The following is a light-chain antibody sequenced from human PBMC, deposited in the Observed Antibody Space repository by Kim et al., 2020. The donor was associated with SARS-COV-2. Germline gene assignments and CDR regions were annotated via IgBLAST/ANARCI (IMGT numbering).Light chain of an antibody. Sequence: DIQMTQSPSTLSASVGDRVTITCRASQNINMWLAWYQQKPGKAPNLLIYKASSLESGVPARFSGSGSGTEFNLTISSLQSDDFTTYYCQQYKTYPWTFGQGTKVEIK. CDR1: QNINMW. J-gene: IGKJ1*01. CDR3: QQYKTYPWT. CDR2: KAS. V-gene: IGKV1-5*03.